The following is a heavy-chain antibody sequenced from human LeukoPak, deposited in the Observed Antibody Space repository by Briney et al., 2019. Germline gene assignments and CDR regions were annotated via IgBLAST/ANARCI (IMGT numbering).Heavy chain of an antibody. D-gene: IGHD5-24*01. J-gene: IGHJ4*02. CDR3: AKGERWLQLTHFDY. Sequence: PSETLSLTCAVYGGSFSGYYWSWIRQPPGKGLEWIGEINHSGSTNYNPSLKSRVTISVDTSKNQFSLKLSSVTAADTAVYYCAKGERWLQLTHFDYWGQGTLVTVSS. CDR2: INHSGST. CDR1: GGSFSGYY. V-gene: IGHV4-34*01.